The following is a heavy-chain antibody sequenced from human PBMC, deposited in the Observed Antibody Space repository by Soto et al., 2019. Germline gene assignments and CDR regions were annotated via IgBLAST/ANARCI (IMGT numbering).Heavy chain of an antibody. CDR3: SRHLMTRIHWSYYYGLDV. V-gene: IGHV3-7*01. Sequence: GGSLRLSCAASGFSVRNYWMSWVRQAPGKGLEGVANINQDGSEKYYVDSVKGRFTISRDNAKNSLYLQMDSLRGEDTAVYYCSRHLMTRIHWSYYYGLDVWGQGTTVTVSS. CDR2: INQDGSEK. CDR1: GFSVRNYW. J-gene: IGHJ6*02. D-gene: IGHD1-1*01.